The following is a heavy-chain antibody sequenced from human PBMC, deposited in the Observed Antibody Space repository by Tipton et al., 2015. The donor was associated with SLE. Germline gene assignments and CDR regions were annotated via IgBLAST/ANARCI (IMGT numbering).Heavy chain of an antibody. Sequence: GLVKPSETLSLTCAVYGGSFSGYYWSWIRQPPGKGLEWIGEINHSGSTNYNPSLKSQVTISVDTSKNQFSLKLTSVTAADTAVYYCARGGGSPSYWGQGTLVSDSS. CDR3: ARGGGSPSY. CDR2: INHSGST. D-gene: IGHD2-15*01. V-gene: IGHV4-34*01. CDR1: GGSFSGYY. J-gene: IGHJ4*02.